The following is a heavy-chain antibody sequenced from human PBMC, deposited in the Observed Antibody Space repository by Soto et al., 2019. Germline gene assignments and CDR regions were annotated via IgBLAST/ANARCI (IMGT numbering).Heavy chain of an antibody. CDR2: IIPIFGTA. CDR3: ARVRPPGTMIDAFDI. V-gene: IGHV1-69*13. D-gene: IGHD3-22*01. CDR1: GGTFSSYA. J-gene: IGHJ3*02. Sequence: AASVKVSCKASGGTFSSYAISWVRQAPGQGLEWMGGIIPIFGTANYAQKFQGRVTITADESTSTAYMELSSLRSEDTAVYYCARVRPPGTMIDAFDIWGQGTMVTVSS.